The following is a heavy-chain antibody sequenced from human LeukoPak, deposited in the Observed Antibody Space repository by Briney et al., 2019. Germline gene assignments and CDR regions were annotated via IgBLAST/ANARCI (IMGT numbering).Heavy chain of an antibody. CDR1: GFTFDDYA. CDR2: ISWKSGSI. V-gene: IGHV3-9*01. Sequence: GGSLRLSCAASGFTFDDYAMHWVRQAPGKGLEWVSGISWKSGSIYYADSVKGRFTISRDNAKNSLYLQMNSLRTEDTALCYCAKDTSGYVRSEGWFDPWGQGTLVTVSS. CDR3: AKDTSGYVRSEGWFDP. D-gene: IGHD5-12*01. J-gene: IGHJ5*02.